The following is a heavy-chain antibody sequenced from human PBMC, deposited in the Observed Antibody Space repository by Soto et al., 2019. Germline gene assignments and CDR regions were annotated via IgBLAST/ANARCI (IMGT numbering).Heavy chain of an antibody. CDR3: ARERDGYNSYAFDI. CDR2: ISYDGSNK. J-gene: IGHJ3*02. D-gene: IGHD5-12*01. Sequence: QVQLVESGGGVVQPGRSLRLSCAASGFTFSSYAMHWVRQAPGKGLEWVAVISYDGSNKYYADSVKGRFTISRDNSKNTLYLQMNSLRAEDTAVYYCARERDGYNSYAFDIWGQGTMVTVSS. CDR1: GFTFSSYA. V-gene: IGHV3-30-3*01.